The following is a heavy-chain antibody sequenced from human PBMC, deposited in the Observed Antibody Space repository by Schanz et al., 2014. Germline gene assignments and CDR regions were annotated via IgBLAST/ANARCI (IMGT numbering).Heavy chain of an antibody. J-gene: IGHJ4*02. CDR1: GFSFGSYA. Sequence: EVQLLESGGGLVQRGGSLRLSCAASGFSFGSYAMSWVRQAPGRGLEWVSALSARGHRTQYADSVMGRFTISSDISKNMLYLQMNSLRAEDTALYYCTKGMDRYVSGSDHWGQGTLVTVSS. CDR3: TKGMDRYVSGSDH. CDR2: LSARGHRT. D-gene: IGHD3-10*01. V-gene: IGHV3-23*01.